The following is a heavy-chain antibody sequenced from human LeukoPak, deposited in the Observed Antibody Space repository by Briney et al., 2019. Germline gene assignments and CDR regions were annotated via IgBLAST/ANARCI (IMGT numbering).Heavy chain of an antibody. V-gene: IGHV4-59*01. CDR2: IYYSGST. CDR3: ARTVVSGGAFDI. J-gene: IGHJ3*02. Sequence: SETLSLTCSVSGGSLSSFYWSWIRQPPGKGLEWIGYIYYSGSTNYNPSLKSRVTISVDTSKNQFSLKLSSVTAADTAVYYCARTVVSGGAFDIWGQGTMVTVSS. CDR1: GGSLSSFY. D-gene: IGHD2-15*01.